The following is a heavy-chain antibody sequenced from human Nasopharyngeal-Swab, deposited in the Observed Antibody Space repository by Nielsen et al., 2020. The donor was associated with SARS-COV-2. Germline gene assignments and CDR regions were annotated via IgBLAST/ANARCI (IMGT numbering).Heavy chain of an antibody. CDR1: GFTFSSYS. V-gene: IGHV3-21*01. J-gene: IGHJ4*02. CDR3: ARGPRGVYSGSYYDY. Sequence: GESLKISCAASGFTFSSYSMNWVRQAPGKGLEWVSSISSSSSYIYYADSVKGRFTISRDNAKNSLYPQMNSLRAEDTAVYYCARGPRGVYSGSYYDYWGQGTLVTVSS. CDR2: ISSSSSYI. D-gene: IGHD1-26*01.